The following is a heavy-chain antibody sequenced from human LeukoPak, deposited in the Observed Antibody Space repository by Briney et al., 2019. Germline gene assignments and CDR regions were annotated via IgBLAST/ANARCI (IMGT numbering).Heavy chain of an antibody. D-gene: IGHD3-10*01. Sequence: SETLSLTYTVSGGPISICSYYGGSIRQPPGKGLEWIGRIYYSGSTYYNPSLKSRVTISVDTSKNQFSSKLSAVAAADTGVYYCARMRSRSFGDHWGQGTLVTVSS. CDR3: ARMRSRSFGDH. CDR1: GGPISICSYY. CDR2: IYYSGST. J-gene: IGHJ4*02. V-gene: IGHV4-39*01.